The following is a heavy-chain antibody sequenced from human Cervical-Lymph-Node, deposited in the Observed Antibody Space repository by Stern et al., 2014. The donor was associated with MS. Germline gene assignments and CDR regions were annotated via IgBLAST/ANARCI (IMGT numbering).Heavy chain of an antibody. CDR1: DFAFSDYG. CDR3: ARALLWFRTFTGDALEI. J-gene: IGHJ3*02. D-gene: IGHD3-10*01. Sequence: VQLVESGGGVVQPGRSLRLSCAASDFAFSDYGMHWVRQAPGKGLEWVAVIGYDETNKYYADSVKGRFTISRDNSRNTLYLQMNSLRAEDTAVYFCARALLWFRTFTGDALEIWGQGTMVAVSS. CDR2: IGYDETNK. V-gene: IGHV3-33*01.